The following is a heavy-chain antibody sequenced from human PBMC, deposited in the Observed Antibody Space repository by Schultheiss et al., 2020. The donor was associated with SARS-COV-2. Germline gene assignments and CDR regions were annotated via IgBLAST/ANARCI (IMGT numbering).Heavy chain of an antibody. D-gene: IGHD3-16*01. Sequence: SETLSLTCAVYGGSFSGYYWSWIRQPPGKGLEWIGYIDYSGSTNFNPSLKSRVTISVDTSKNQFSLKLSSVTAADTAVFYCARAWGRGYYFDYWGQGTLVTVSS. CDR2: IDYSGST. CDR3: ARAWGRGYYFDY. J-gene: IGHJ4*02. V-gene: IGHV4-59*08. CDR1: GGSFSGYY.